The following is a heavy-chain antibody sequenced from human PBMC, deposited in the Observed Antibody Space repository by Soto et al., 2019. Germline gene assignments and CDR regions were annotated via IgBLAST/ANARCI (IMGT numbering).Heavy chain of an antibody. Sequence: PGGSLRLSCAASGFTFSSYSMNWVRQATGKGLEWVSSISSSSSYIYYADSVKGRFTISRDNAKNSLYLQMNSLRAEDTAVYYCARGVVAGVSIGYWGQGTLVTVSS. J-gene: IGHJ4*02. CDR3: ARGVVAGVSIGY. V-gene: IGHV3-21*01. CDR2: ISSSSSYI. CDR1: GFTFSSYS. D-gene: IGHD2-15*01.